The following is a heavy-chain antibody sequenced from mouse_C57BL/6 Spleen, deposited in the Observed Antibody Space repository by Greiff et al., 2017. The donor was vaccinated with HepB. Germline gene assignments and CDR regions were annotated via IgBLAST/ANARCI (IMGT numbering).Heavy chain of an antibody. CDR1: GYAFSSSW. CDR3: ALNGSRGDYFDY. CDR2: IYPGDGDT. J-gene: IGHJ2*01. D-gene: IGHD1-1*01. Sequence: VQLQQSGPELVKPGASVKISCKASGYAFSSSWMNWVKQRPGKGLEWIGRIYPGDGDTNYNGKFKGKATLTADKSSSTAYMQLSSLTSEDSAVYFCALNGSRGDYFDYWGQGTTLTVSS. V-gene: IGHV1-82*01.